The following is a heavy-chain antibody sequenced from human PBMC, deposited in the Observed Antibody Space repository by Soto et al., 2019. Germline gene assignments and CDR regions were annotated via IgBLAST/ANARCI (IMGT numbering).Heavy chain of an antibody. D-gene: IGHD3-3*01. J-gene: IGHJ5*02. V-gene: IGHV4-39*02. Sequence: QLQLQDSGPGLVKPSETLSLTCTVSGGSTSSSSHHWGWIRQPPGKGLEWIGSMYYSGRTYYNPSLQRRVTISVTTSKDHFALKLSSVTAADTAVYYGAGAQDDFWSGNPVRWFDPWGQGTLVSVSS. CDR3: AGAQDDFWSGNPVRWFDP. CDR2: MYYSGRT. CDR1: GGSTSSSSHH.